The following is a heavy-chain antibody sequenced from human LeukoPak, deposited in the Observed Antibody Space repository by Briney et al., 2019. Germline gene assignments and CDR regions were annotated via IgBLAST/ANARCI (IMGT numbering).Heavy chain of an antibody. CDR1: GFTFSGSA. Sequence: GGSLKLSCAASGFTFSGSAMHWVRQASGKGLEWVGRIRSKANSYATAYAASVKGRFTISRDDSKNTAYLQMNSLKTEDTAAYYCTRTTTVTTVDAYRTFDYWGQGTLVTVSS. CDR3: TRTTTVTTVDAYRTFDY. J-gene: IGHJ4*02. D-gene: IGHD4-17*01. V-gene: IGHV3-73*01. CDR2: IRSKANSYAT.